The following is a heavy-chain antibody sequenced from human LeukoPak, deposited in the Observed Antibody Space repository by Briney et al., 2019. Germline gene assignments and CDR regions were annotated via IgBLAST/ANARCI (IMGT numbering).Heavy chain of an antibody. Sequence: SETLSLTCTVSGSSISSYYWTWVRQPPGKGLEYIGYIYYTGSTNSSPSLKSRVTISLDTSKNQFSLKLNSVTAADTAVYYCARHPIFGGTNVYAFDYWGQGTLVTVSS. CDR1: GSSISSYY. V-gene: IGHV4-59*08. D-gene: IGHD2-8*01. J-gene: IGHJ4*02. CDR3: ARHPIFGGTNVYAFDY. CDR2: IYYTGST.